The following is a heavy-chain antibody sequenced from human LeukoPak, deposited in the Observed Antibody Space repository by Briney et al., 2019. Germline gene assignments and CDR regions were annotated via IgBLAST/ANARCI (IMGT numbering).Heavy chain of an antibody. CDR1: GYTFTSYW. D-gene: IGHD3-16*01. CDR2: ISPSDSDT. Sequence: GESLKISCKGSGYTFTSYWIGWVRQMPGKGLEWMGVISPSDSDTRYSPSFQGQVTISADKSISTAYLHWSSLKASDTAMYYCARRRGSYSFDYWGQGTLVTVSS. CDR3: ARRRGSYSFDY. J-gene: IGHJ4*02. V-gene: IGHV5-51*01.